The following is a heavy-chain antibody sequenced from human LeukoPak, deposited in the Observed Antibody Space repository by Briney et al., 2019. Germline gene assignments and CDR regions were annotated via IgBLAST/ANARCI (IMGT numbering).Heavy chain of an antibody. Sequence: ASVKGSCKASGYTFTSYYMHWVRQAPGQGLEWMGIIKPTTGDTTYAQKFQGRLTMTRGMSTSTVYMELSSLTSEDTAVFYCARYGFSTVWQGGWHAFDIWGQGTVVTVSS. CDR1: GYTFTSYY. D-gene: IGHD6-13*01. J-gene: IGHJ3*02. V-gene: IGHV1-46*01. CDR2: IKPTTGDT. CDR3: ARYGFSTVWQGGWHAFDI.